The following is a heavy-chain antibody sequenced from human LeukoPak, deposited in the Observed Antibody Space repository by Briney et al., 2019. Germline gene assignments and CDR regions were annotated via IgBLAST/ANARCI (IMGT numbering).Heavy chain of an antibody. CDR3: ARGGYSYGTPYYLDY. J-gene: IGHJ4*02. V-gene: IGHV4-59*01. CDR2: IYYSGST. CDR1: GGSISSYY. Sequence: PSETLSLTCTVSGGSISSYYWSWIRQPPGKGLEWIGYIYYSGSTNYNPSLKSRVTISVDTSKNQFSLKLSSVTAADTAVYYCARGGYSYGTPYYLDYWGQGTLVTVSS. D-gene: IGHD5-18*01.